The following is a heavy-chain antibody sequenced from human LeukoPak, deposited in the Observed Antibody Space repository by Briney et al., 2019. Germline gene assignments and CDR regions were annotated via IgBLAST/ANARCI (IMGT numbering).Heavy chain of an antibody. J-gene: IGHJ4*02. CDR2: INPSSGDA. CDR3: ASQSKIAAAGFDY. D-gene: IGHD6-13*01. CDR1: GYTLTDHY. Sequence: APVKVSCKASGYTLTDHYMHWVRQAPGQGLEWMGRINPSSGDANYAQRFQGRVFMTRDTSISTVYMELSSLRSDDTAVYYCASQSKIAAAGFDYWGQGTLVTVSS. V-gene: IGHV1-2*06.